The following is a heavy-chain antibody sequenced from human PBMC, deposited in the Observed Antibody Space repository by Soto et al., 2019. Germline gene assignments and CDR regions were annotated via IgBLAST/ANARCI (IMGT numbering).Heavy chain of an antibody. CDR2: ISGSGGST. D-gene: IGHD2-2*01. CDR1: GFTFSSYA. CDR3: AKDPAVVPAAIFDY. Sequence: PGGSLRLSCAASGFTFSSYAMSWVRQAPGKGLEWVSAISGSGGSTYYADSVKGRFTISRDNPKNTLYLQMNSLRAEDTAVYYCAKDPAVVPAAIFDYWGQGTLVTVSS. V-gene: IGHV3-23*01. J-gene: IGHJ4*02.